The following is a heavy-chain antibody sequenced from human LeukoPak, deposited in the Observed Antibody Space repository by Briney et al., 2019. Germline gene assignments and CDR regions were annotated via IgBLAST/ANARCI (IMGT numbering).Heavy chain of an antibody. CDR2: ISYDGRNK. J-gene: IGHJ4*02. D-gene: IGHD6-19*01. V-gene: IGHV3-30*04. CDR1: GFPFSTLA. CDR3: ARDLGSGWCYDY. Sequence: GSLRLSCGGPGFPFSTLAIPWPRPAPGKGLECVAVISYDGRNKYYADSVKGRFTISRDNSKNTLYLQMNSLRAEDTTVYYCARDLGSGWCYDYWGQGTLVTVSS.